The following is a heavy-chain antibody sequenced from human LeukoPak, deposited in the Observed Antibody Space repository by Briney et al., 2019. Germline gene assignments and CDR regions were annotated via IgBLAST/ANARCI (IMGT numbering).Heavy chain of an antibody. D-gene: IGHD6-6*01. Sequence: PSETLSLICTVSGGSISSSSYYWGWIRQPPGKGLEWIGSIYYSGSTYYNPSLKSRVTISVDTSKNQFSLKLSSVTAADTAVYYCARRWDSSSSWSYYYYYMDVWGKGTTVTVSS. V-gene: IGHV4-39*01. CDR2: IYYSGST. CDR1: GGSISSSSYY. CDR3: ARRWDSSSSWSYYYYYMDV. J-gene: IGHJ6*03.